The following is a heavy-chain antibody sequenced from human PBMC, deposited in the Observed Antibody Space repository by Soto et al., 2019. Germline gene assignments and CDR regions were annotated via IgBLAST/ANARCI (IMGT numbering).Heavy chain of an antibody. Sequence: SETLSLTCAVSGGSISSRNWWRWVRQPQGKGLEWIGEIYHGGSTNYNPSLKSRVTISVDTSNQQLSLRLSSVTAADTAVYYCASAREYSYGTYYYYYGLDVWGQGTTVTVSS. J-gene: IGHJ6*02. V-gene: IGHV4-4*02. D-gene: IGHD3-16*01. CDR1: GGSISSRNW. CDR2: IYHGGST. CDR3: ASAREYSYGTYYYYYGLDV.